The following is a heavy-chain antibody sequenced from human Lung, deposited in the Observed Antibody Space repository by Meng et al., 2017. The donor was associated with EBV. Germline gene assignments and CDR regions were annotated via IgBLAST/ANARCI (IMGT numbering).Heavy chain of an antibody. CDR1: GFTFSSYA. V-gene: IGHV3-23*04. J-gene: IGHJ5*02. CDR2: ISGSGGST. CDR3: AKVTVVVPPA. Sequence: EVQLVELGGGVVPPGVALRLSCAASGFTFSSYAMSWVRQAPGKGLEWVSAISGSGGSTYYADSVKGRFTISRDNSKNTLYLQMNSLRAEDTAVYYCAKVTVVVPPAWGQGTLVTVSS. D-gene: IGHD2-2*01.